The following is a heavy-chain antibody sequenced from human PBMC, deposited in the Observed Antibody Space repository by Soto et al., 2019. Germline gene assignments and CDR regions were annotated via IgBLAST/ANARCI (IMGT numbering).Heavy chain of an antibody. CDR3: ARVDRGVQVASFRGDFYYYCNMAV. J-gene: IGHJ6*04. D-gene: IGHD2-2*01. Sequence: EVQLVESGGGLVQPGGSLRLSCAASGFTFSGYWMHWVRQAPGKGLVWVSRINTDGRTTSDAYSVKCRVTISRDNAKNTLYLQMSSLRDEDTAVYYCARVDRGVQVASFRGDFYYYCNMAVWGKWTTVTVSS. CDR1: GFTFSGYW. V-gene: IGHV3-74*01. CDR2: INTDGRTT.